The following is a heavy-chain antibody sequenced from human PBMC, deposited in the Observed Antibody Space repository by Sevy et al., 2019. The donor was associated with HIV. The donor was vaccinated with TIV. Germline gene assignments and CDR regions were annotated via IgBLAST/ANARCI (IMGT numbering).Heavy chain of an antibody. D-gene: IGHD5-18*01. CDR1: GFTFSSYW. CDR2: INSDGSST. CDR3: ARAHTAEIDY. V-gene: IGHV3-74*01. Sequence: GGSLRLSCAASGFTFSSYWMHWVRQAPGKGLVWVSRINSDGSSTTYADSVKGRFTISIDSAKNTLYLQMNSLRAEDTAVYYCARAHTAEIDYWGQGTLVTVSS. J-gene: IGHJ4*02.